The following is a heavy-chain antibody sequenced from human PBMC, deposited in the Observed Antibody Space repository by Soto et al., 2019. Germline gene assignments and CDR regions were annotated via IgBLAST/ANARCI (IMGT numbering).Heavy chain of an antibody. Sequence: PVGSLRLSCAASGFTVSNNYMSWVRQAPGKGLEGVSVIYSAGNTFYSDSVKGRFTISRDNSKNTLYLQMSSLRAEDTAVYYCATSPGRNYWGQGTLVTVSS. V-gene: IGHV3-53*01. D-gene: IGHD4-17*01. J-gene: IGHJ4*02. CDR3: ATSPGRNY. CDR1: GFTVSNNY. CDR2: IYSAGNT.